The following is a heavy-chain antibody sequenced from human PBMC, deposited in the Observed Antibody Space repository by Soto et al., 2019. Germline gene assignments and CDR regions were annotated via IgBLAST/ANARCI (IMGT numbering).Heavy chain of an antibody. CDR3: ARASGGAVADFDY. CDR1: GGSISSGGYY. J-gene: IGHJ4*02. Sequence: KLQESGPGLVKPSETLSLTCSVSGGSISSGGYYWNWIRQHPERGLEWIGYIYYSGNTVLNPWLTSGATISRDTSKNEFSLTLASLAAADTGVYFCARASGGAVADFDYWGQGTLVTVSS. CDR2: IYYSGNT. D-gene: IGHD6-19*01. V-gene: IGHV4-31*03.